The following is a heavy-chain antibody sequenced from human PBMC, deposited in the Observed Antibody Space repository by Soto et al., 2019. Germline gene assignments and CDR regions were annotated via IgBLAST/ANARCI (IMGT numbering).Heavy chain of an antibody. V-gene: IGHV1-18*01. Sequence: ASVKVSCKASGYTFTSYGISWVRQAPGQGLEWMGWISAYNGNTNYAQKLQGRVTMTTDTSTSTAYMELRSLRSDDTAVYYCARGNYGDYDLDAFDIWGQGTMVTVSS. CDR2: ISAYNGNT. CDR1: GYTFTSYG. D-gene: IGHD4-17*01. CDR3: ARGNYGDYDLDAFDI. J-gene: IGHJ3*02.